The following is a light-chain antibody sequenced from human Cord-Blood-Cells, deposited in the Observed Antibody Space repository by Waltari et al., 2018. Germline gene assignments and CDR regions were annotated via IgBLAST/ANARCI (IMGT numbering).Light chain of an antibody. Sequence: DIVMTQSPDSLAVSLGERATINCKSSQSVLYSSNNKNYLAWYQQKPGQPPKLLIYWASTRESGVPDRFSGSGSGTDFPLTISSLQAEDLAVYYCQQYYSTPPITFGQGTRLEIK. CDR2: WAS. CDR3: QQYYSTPPIT. CDR1: QSVLYSSNNKNY. V-gene: IGKV4-1*01. J-gene: IGKJ5*01.